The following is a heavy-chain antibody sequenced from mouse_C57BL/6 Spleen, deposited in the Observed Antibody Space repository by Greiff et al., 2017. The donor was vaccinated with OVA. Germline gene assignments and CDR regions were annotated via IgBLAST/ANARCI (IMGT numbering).Heavy chain of an antibody. CDR1: GYSFTGYF. J-gene: IGHJ4*01. CDR2: INPYNGDT. D-gene: IGHD2-12*01. V-gene: IGHV1-20*01. CDR3: AREGDDGYAMDY. Sequence: EVKLVESGPELVKPGDSVKISCKASGYSFTGYFMNWVMQSHGKSLEWIGRINPYNGDTFYNQKFKGKATLTVDKSSSTAHMELRSLTSEDSAVYYCAREGDDGYAMDYWGQGTSVTVSS.